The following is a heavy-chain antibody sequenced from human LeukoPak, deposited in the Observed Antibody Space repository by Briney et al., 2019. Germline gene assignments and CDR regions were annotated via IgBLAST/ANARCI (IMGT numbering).Heavy chain of an antibody. CDR2: IKPDGSEK. CDR3: ARGPVGAYWD. CDR1: GFTFSSYW. J-gene: IGHJ4*02. Sequence: PEWSLRLSCAASGFTFSSYWMSWVRQAPGKGLEWVANIKPDGSEKYYVDSVKGRFTISRDNAKNSLYLQMNSLRAEDTAVYYCARGPVGAYWDWGQGTPVAVSS. D-gene: IGHD1-26*01. V-gene: IGHV3-7*01.